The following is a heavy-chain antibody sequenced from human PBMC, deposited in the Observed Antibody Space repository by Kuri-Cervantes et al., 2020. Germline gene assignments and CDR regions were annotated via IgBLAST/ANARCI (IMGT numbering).Heavy chain of an antibody. CDR2: INHSGST. D-gene: IGHD3-10*01. Sequence: GSLRLSCAVYGGSFSGYYWSWTRQPPGKGLEWIGEINHSGSTNYNPSLKSRVTISVDTSKNQLSLKLNSVIAADTAVYYCAREGGMVRGVRPYYFYMDVWGKGATVTVSS. J-gene: IGHJ6*03. CDR1: GGSFSGYY. V-gene: IGHV4-34*01. CDR3: AREGGMVRGVRPYYFYMDV.